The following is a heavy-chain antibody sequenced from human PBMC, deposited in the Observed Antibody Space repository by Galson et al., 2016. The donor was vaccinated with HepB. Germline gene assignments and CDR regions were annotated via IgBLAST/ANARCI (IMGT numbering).Heavy chain of an antibody. D-gene: IGHD6-19*01. Sequence: SLRLSCAASGFTVSSNHMSWVRQAPGKGLEWVSHLESGGNKFYADSVRGRFTISSDKSKNTLDLQMNTLRAEDTAVYYCATDKGDSSGWPIFDFWGQGTLVTVSS. V-gene: IGHV3-53*01. J-gene: IGHJ4*02. CDR2: LESGGNK. CDR3: ATDKGDSSGWPIFDF. CDR1: GFTVSSNH.